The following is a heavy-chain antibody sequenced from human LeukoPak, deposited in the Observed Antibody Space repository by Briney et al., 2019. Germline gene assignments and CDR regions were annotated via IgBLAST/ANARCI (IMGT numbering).Heavy chain of an antibody. CDR3: ARAYYDSSGYYPPEYFQH. D-gene: IGHD3-22*01. J-gene: IGHJ1*01. Sequence: NPGGSLRLSCAASGFTFSSYSMNWVRQAPGKGLEWVSSISSSSSYIYYADSVKGRFTISRDNAKNSLYLQMNSLRAEDTAVYYCARAYYDSSGYYPPEYFQHWGQGTLVTVSS. CDR2: ISSSSSYI. V-gene: IGHV3-21*01. CDR1: GFTFSSYS.